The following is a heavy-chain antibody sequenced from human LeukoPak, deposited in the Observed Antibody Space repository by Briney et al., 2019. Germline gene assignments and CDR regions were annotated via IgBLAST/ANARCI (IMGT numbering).Heavy chain of an antibody. CDR2: IYNSGTT. CDR3: ARDSSSLPTYSHC. CDR1: GFTVSSTY. Sequence: PGGSLRLSCAASGFTVSSTYMSWVRQAPGQGLEWVSLIYNSGTTFYADSVQGRFTISRDNSKNTLYLQMNSLRAEDTAIYYCARDSSSLPTYSHCWGPRTLVTVSS. D-gene: IGHD3-16*02. J-gene: IGHJ4*02. V-gene: IGHV3-53*01.